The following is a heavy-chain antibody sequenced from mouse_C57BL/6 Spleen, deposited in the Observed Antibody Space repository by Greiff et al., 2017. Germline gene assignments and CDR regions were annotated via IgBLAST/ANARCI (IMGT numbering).Heavy chain of an antibody. Sequence: QVQLQQSGAELARPGASVKLSCKASGYTFTSYGISWVKQRTGQGLEWIGVIYPRSGNTYYNEKFKGKATLTADKSSSTAYLELRSLTSEDSAVYFCARCDGYCYYYAMDYWGQGTSVTVSS. V-gene: IGHV1-81*01. CDR3: ARCDGYCYYYAMDY. D-gene: IGHD2-3*01. CDR2: IYPRSGNT. CDR1: GYTFTSYG. J-gene: IGHJ4*01.